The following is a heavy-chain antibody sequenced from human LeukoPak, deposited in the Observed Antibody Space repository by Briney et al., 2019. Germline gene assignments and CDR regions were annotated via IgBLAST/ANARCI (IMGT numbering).Heavy chain of an antibody. D-gene: IGHD2/OR15-2a*01. J-gene: IGHJ6*02. CDR3: ATWAFYHGMDV. CDR1: GFTFDGYA. V-gene: IGHV3-43*02. Sequence: QSGGSLRLSRVASGFTFDGYAMHWVRHAPGKGLEWVSLINADGGRTYYADSVNGRFTISRDNSKNSLYLQMNSLRSEDSAVYYCATWAFYHGMDVWGQGTTVIVSS. CDR2: INADGGRT.